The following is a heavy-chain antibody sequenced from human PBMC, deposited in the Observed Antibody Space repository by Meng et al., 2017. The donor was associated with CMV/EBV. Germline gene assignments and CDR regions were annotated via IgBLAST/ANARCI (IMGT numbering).Heavy chain of an antibody. D-gene: IGHD3-22*01. Sequence: GESLKISCAASGFTFSSYEMNWVRQAPGKGLEWVSYISSSGDTTYYADSVRGRFTISRDNARNPLFLQMNSLRAEDTAVYYCARGKFYYDSSGYYAFYHWGQGTRVTAPQ. J-gene: IGHJ5*02. CDR3: ARGKFYYDSSGYYAFYH. CDR1: GFTFSSYE. CDR2: ISSSGDTT. V-gene: IGHV3-48*03.